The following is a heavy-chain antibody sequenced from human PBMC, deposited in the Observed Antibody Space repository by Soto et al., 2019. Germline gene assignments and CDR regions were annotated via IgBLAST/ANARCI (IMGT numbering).Heavy chain of an antibody. D-gene: IGHD3-22*01. CDR2: IYSDGST. Sequence: LRLSCAPSEFTVSNNYMNWVRQAPGKGLKWVSIIYSDGSTFYADSVKGRFTISRDNSRNTLYLQMDSLRAEDTAVYYCARGLKARHDAFDIWGPGTMVTVSS. CDR3: ARGLKARHDAFDI. J-gene: IGHJ3*02. CDR1: EFTVSNNY. V-gene: IGHV3-53*01.